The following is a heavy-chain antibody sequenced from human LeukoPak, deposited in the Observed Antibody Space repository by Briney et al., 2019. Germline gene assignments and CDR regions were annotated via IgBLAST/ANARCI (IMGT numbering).Heavy chain of an antibody. Sequence: SVKVSCKASGGTFSSYAISWVRQAPGQGLEWMGRIIPILGIANYAQKFQGRVTITADKSTSTAYMELSSLRSEDTAVYYCARDPDYGGNSGYRGQGTLVTVSS. D-gene: IGHD4-17*01. V-gene: IGHV1-69*04. J-gene: IGHJ4*02. CDR2: IIPILGIA. CDR3: ARDPDYGGNSGY. CDR1: GGTFSSYA.